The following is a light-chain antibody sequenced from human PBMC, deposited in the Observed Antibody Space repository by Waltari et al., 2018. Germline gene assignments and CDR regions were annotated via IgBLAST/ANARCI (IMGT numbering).Light chain of an antibody. J-gene: IGLJ2*01. V-gene: IGLV1-44*01. Sequence: QSVLTQPPSASGTPGQRVTISCSGSSSNIGGNTVNWYQQLPGTAPNLLIHRNKHGPSGVPDRFSGSKSGTSASLAISGLQSDDEADYYCVAWDDSLNGPVFGGGTKLTVL. CDR1: SSNIGGNT. CDR3: VAWDDSLNGPV. CDR2: RNK.